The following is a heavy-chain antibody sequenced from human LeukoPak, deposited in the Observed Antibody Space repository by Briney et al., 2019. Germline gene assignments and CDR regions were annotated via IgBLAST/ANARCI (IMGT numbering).Heavy chain of an antibody. CDR1: GGSISSGGYY. CDR2: IYYSGST. V-gene: IGHV4-31*03. D-gene: IGHD4-23*01. Sequence: SETLSLTCTVSGGSISSGGYYWSWIRQPPGKGLEWIGYIYYSGSTYYNPSLKSRVTISVDTSKNQFSLKLSSVTAADTAVYYCARGAAIGGNEAFDIWGQGTMVTVSS. J-gene: IGHJ3*02. CDR3: ARGAAIGGNEAFDI.